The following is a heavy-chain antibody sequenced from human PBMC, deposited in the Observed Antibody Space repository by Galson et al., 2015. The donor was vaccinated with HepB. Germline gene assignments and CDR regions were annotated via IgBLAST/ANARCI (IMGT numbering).Heavy chain of an antibody. D-gene: IGHD1-26*01. V-gene: IGHV1-46*01. CDR2: IKPHDGST. Sequence: SVKVSCKASGYSFTTYYIHWVRQAPGQGLEWMGIIKPHDGSTSYAQRFQGRISMTTDTSTSTVYMDLSSLNSDDTAIYYCAREFGGRANWFDPWGQGTLATVSS. CDR1: GYSFTTYY. J-gene: IGHJ5*02. CDR3: AREFGGRANWFDP.